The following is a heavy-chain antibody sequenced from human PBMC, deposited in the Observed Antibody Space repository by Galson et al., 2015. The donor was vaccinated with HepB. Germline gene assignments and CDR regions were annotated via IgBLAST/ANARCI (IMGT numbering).Heavy chain of an antibody. Sequence: SLKLSCEASGFIFTNYAMSWVRQAPGKGLEWVSGISGSGDTNYAAPEKGRFTISRDNSTHMVYLQMNSLRAEDTAVYYCAKDLTVTFFDYWGQGILVTVSS. V-gene: IGHV3-23*01. CDR2: ISGSGDT. D-gene: IGHD4-17*01. J-gene: IGHJ4*02. CDR1: GFIFTNYA. CDR3: AKDLTVTFFDY.